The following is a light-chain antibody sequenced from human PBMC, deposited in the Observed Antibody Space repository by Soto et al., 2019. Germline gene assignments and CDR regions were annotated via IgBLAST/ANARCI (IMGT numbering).Light chain of an antibody. CDR2: GAS. V-gene: IGKV3-15*01. CDR1: QSVSSN. J-gene: IGKJ1*01. Sequence: ILMTQSPVTLSVSPGERATLSCRASQSVSSNLAWHQQKPGQAPRLLIYGASTRATGIPARFSGSGSGTEFTLTISSLQSEDFAVYYCQQYKNWPWTFGQGTKVEIK. CDR3: QQYKNWPWT.